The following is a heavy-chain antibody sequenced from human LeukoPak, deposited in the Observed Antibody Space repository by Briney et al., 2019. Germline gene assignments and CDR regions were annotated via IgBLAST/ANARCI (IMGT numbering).Heavy chain of an antibody. CDR2: ISSSGSTI. V-gene: IGHV3-48*03. D-gene: IGHD1-26*01. J-gene: IGHJ4*02. Sequence: QSGGSLRLSCAASGFTFSSYEMNWVRQAPGKGLEWVSYISSSGSTIYYADPVKGRFTISRDNAKNSLYLQMNSLRAEDTAVYYCARETPPVGGSHDDYDYWGQGTLVTVSS. CDR1: GFTFSSYE. CDR3: ARETPPVGGSHDDYDY.